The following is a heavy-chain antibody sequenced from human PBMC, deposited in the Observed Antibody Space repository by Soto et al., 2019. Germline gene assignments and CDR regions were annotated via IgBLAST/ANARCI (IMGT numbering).Heavy chain of an antibody. CDR1: GFTFGDYA. V-gene: IGHV3-49*03. Sequence: GGSLRLSCTASGFTFGDYAMSWFRQAPGKGLEWVGFIRSKAYGGTTEYAASVKGRFTISRDDSKSIAYLQMNSLKTEDTAVYYCTRGRGGDYVGWFDPWGQGTLVTVSS. CDR3: TRGRGGDYVGWFDP. CDR2: IRSKAYGGTT. J-gene: IGHJ5*02. D-gene: IGHD4-17*01.